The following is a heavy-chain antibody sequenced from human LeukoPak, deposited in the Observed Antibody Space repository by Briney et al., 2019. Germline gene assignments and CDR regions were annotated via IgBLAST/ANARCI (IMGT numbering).Heavy chain of an antibody. CDR2: IYPGDSDL. V-gene: IGHV5-51*01. J-gene: IGHJ3*02. CDR1: GYSFTSYW. D-gene: IGHD5-12*01. CDR3: ARIGYSGYEPNDAFDI. Sequence: GESLKISCQGSGYSFTSYWIGWVRQMPGKGLEWMGIIYPGDSDLRYSPPFQGQVTISADKSISTAYLQWSSLKASDTAMYYCARIGYSGYEPNDAFDIWGQGTMVTVSS.